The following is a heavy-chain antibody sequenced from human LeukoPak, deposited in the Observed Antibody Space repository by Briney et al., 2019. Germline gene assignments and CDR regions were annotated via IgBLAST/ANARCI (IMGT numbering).Heavy chain of an antibody. V-gene: IGHV1-69*13. CDR2: IIPIFGTA. J-gene: IGHJ3*02. CDR3: ARDRPYCSGGSCYSYDAFDI. CDR1: GGTFSSYA. Sequence: GASVKVSCKASGGTFSSYAISWVRQAPGQGLEWMGGIIPIFGTANYAQKFQGRVTITADESTSTAYMELSSLRSEDTAVYYCARDRPYCSGGSCYSYDAFDIWGQGTMVTVSS. D-gene: IGHD2-15*01.